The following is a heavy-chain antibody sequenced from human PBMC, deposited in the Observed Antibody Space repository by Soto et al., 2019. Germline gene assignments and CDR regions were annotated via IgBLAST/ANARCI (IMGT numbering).Heavy chain of an antibody. CDR1: GFTFSSYA. J-gene: IGHJ4*02. D-gene: IGHD2-2*01. V-gene: IGHV3-30-3*01. CDR3: ARDRGGKPYQLLYYFDY. CDR2: ISYDGSNK. Sequence: GGSLRLSCAASGFTFSSYAMHWVRQAPGKGLEWVAVISYDGSNKYYADSVKGRFTISRDNSKNTLYLQMNSLRAEDTAVYYCARDRGGKPYQLLYYFDYWGQGTLVTVSS.